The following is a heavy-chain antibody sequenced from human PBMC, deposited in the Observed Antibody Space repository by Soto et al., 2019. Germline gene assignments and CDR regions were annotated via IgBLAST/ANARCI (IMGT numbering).Heavy chain of an antibody. CDR2: IYLDDDK. CDR1: GFSLSTSGLG. J-gene: IGHJ5*02. CDR3: AHRQFQLLLNRYEP. D-gene: IGHD2-2*01. Sequence: QITLKESGPPLVKPTQTLTLTCTFSGFSLSTSGLGVCWIRQPPGKTLEWLALIYLDDDKRSSPSLKSRFTSAKHTTKNQVVLTMTNMDTVDTATYYCAHRQFQLLLNRYEPWGQGTLVTVSS. V-gene: IGHV2-5*02.